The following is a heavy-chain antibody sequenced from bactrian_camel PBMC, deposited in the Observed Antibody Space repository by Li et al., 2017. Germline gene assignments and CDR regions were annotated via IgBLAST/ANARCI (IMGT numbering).Heavy chain of an antibody. Sequence: HVQLVESGGGLVQPGGSLRLSCAASGFTFSNYWMYWVRQAPGKGLEWVSIISSGGGTTYYADSVKGRFTISQDRRNHTVSLQMNNLTSEDTAMYYCATEERSLIGDPCKNAQMTRPMDYWGKGTQVTVS. CDR1: GFTFSNYW. V-gene: IGHV3S1*01. CDR2: ISSGGGTT. D-gene: IGHD1*01. J-gene: IGHJ7*01.